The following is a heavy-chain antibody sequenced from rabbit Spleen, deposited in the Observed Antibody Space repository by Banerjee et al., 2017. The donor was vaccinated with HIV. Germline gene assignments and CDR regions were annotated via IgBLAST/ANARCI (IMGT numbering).Heavy chain of an antibody. CDR3: AREVEIYTGVVGYGVPNYGMDL. CDR1: GFSFSTSDC. J-gene: IGHJ6*01. D-gene: IGHD6-1*01. Sequence: QSLEESGGDLVKPGASLTLTCKASGFSFSTSDCMSWVRQAPGKGPEWIACIYTGCRGSMYYASWAKGRFTITKTSSTTVTLQMTSLTAADTATYFCAREVEIYTGVVGYGVPNYGMDLWGPGTLVTVS. CDR2: IYTGCRGSM. V-gene: IGHV1S40*01.